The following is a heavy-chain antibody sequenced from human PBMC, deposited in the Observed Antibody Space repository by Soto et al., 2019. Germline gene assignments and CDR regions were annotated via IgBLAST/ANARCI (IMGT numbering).Heavy chain of an antibody. CDR3: ARGDASGY. D-gene: IGHD2-2*01. J-gene: IGHJ4*02. Sequence: EVQLVESGGGFVQPGGSLRLSCIASGFTFSSYEMNWVRQAPGKGLQWVSYIDSSGSAIYYADSVKGRFTISRDNAKNSLYLQMNSLRAEDTAFYYCARGDASGYWGQGTLFTVSS. CDR2: IDSSGSAI. CDR1: GFTFSSYE. V-gene: IGHV3-48*03.